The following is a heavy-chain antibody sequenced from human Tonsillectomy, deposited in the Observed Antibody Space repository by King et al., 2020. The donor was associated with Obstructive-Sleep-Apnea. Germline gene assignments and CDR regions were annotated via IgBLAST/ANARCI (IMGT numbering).Heavy chain of an antibody. D-gene: IGHD3-10*01. Sequence: QLVQSGGEVKKPGASVRVSCKASGYNFKTYGLSWVRQAPGQGLEWMGWISGHNGDTNYAQRLRGRVVMTADTTTRPAYMELSSLTPDDTAVYYCARDLFYYNSGTSYEDTFDIWGQGTMVTVSS. CDR2: ISGHNGDT. J-gene: IGHJ3*02. CDR1: GYNFKTYG. V-gene: IGHV1-18*01. CDR3: ARDLFYYNSGTSYEDTFDI.